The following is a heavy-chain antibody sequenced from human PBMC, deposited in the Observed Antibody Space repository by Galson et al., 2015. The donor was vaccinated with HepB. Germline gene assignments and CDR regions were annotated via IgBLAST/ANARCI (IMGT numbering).Heavy chain of an antibody. CDR1: GDSITSSNFY. V-gene: IGHV4-39*01. CDR2: VDYGGRT. CDR3: TRSHGGY. D-gene: IGHD4-23*01. Sequence: ATLSLTCTVSGDSITSSNFYWGWTRQPPGKGLEWIGSVDYGGRTYYNPSLRGRLSTSVDPSKSQFSLRLTSLTAADTAVYYCTRSHGGYWGQGTLVTVSP. J-gene: IGHJ4*02.